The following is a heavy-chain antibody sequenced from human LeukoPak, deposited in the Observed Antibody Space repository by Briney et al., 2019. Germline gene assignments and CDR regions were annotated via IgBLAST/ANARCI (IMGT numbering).Heavy chain of an antibody. J-gene: IGHJ4*02. D-gene: IGHD3-3*01. Sequence: GESLKISCKGSGYSFSSYWISWVRQMPGKGLEWMGRIDPSDSYTNYSPSFRGHVTISADKSISTAYLQWSSLKASDTAMYYCARRTIFGEVYYFDYWGQGTLVTVSS. CDR2: IDPSDSYT. CDR1: GYSFSSYW. V-gene: IGHV5-10-1*01. CDR3: ARRTIFGEVYYFDY.